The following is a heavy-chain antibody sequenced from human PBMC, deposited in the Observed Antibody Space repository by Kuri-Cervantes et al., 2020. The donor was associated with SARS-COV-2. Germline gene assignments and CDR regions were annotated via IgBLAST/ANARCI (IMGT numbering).Heavy chain of an antibody. V-gene: IGHV3-7*01. Sequence: GESLKISCAASGFTFSSYWMSWVRQAPGKGLEWVANIKQDGSERFYVDSVKGRFTISRDNAKNSLYRQMDSLRVEDTAVYYCARDADSSSWYAYWGQGALVTVSS. D-gene: IGHD3-22*01. CDR2: IKQDGSER. J-gene: IGHJ4*02. CDR3: ARDADSSSWYAY. CDR1: GFTFSSYW.